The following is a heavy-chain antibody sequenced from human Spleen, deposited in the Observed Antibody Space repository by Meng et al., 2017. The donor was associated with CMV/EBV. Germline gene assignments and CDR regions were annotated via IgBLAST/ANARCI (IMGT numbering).Heavy chain of an antibody. CDR3: AKDGGGGDSHDAFDI. Sequence: SGFLLHTFAMPWVRQAPGKGLGWVAVIWSDGSNKYYADYVKGRFTISRDNSKNTLYLQMNSLRGEDTAIYYCAKDGGGGDSHDAFDIWGQGTMVTVSS. V-gene: IGHV3-33*06. D-gene: IGHD3-16*01. CDR2: IWSDGSNK. J-gene: IGHJ3*02. CDR1: GFLLHTFA.